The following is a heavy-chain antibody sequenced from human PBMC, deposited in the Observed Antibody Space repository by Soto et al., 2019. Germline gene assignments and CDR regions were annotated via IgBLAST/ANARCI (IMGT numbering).Heavy chain of an antibody. Sequence: SETLSLTCTVSGGSISSYYWSWIRQPPGKGLEWIGYIYYSGSTNYNPSLKSRVTISVDTSKNQFSLKLSSVTAADTAVYYCARGPPLYDFWSGSVLDYWGQGTLVTVSS. D-gene: IGHD3-3*01. CDR2: IYYSGST. CDR3: ARGPPLYDFWSGSVLDY. J-gene: IGHJ4*02. CDR1: GGSISSYY. V-gene: IGHV4-59*12.